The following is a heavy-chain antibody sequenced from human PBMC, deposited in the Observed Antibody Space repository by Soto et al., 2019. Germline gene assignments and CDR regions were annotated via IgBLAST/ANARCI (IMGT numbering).Heavy chain of an antibody. CDR2: ISFDGNNK. D-gene: IGHD3-22*01. J-gene: IGHJ4*02. CDR1: GFTFSRYA. V-gene: IGHV3-30*04. Sequence: GGSLRLSCAASGFTFSRYALHWVRQAPGKGLEWVAVISFDGNNKYYADSVKGRFTISRDNAKNSLYLQMNSLRAEDTAVYYCIMIVPKDYWGQGT. CDR3: IMIVPKDY.